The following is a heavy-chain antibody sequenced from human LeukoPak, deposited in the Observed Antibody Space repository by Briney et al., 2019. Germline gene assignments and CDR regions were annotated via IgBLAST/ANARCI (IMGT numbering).Heavy chain of an antibody. CDR3: TTDQNVLRFLQLHNRGMDV. Sequence: PGGSLRLSCAASGFTFSSYRMNWVRQAPGKGLEWVSYISGSGDSIYYADSVKGRFTMSRDNAKNSLYLQMNSLRAEDTAVYYCTTDQNVLRFLQLHNRGMDVWGQGTTVTVSS. CDR1: GFTFSSYR. V-gene: IGHV3-48*01. J-gene: IGHJ6*02. CDR2: ISGSGDSI. D-gene: IGHD3-3*01.